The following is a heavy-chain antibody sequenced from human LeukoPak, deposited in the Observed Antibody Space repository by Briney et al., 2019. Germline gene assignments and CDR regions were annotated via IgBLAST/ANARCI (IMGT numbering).Heavy chain of an antibody. CDR2: INHSGST. CDR3: ARLDHRRFYYSSGQIDY. V-gene: IGHV4-34*01. J-gene: IGHJ4*02. D-gene: IGHD3-22*01. CDR1: GGSLSGYY. Sequence: SETLSLTCAVYGGSLSGYYWSWIRHPPRKGLEWIGEINHSGSTNYNPSLKSRVTISVDTSKNQFSLQLSAVTAADTAVYYCARLDHRRFYYSSGQIDYWGQGTLVTVSS.